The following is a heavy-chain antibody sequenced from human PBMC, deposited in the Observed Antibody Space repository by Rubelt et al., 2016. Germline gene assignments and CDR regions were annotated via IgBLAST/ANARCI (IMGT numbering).Heavy chain of an antibody. V-gene: IGHV1-69*04. CDR3: ARDPRSYHAFDI. Sequence: QVQLVQSGAEVKKPGSSVKVSCKASGGTFSSYAISWVRQAPGQGLEWMGRIIPILGIANDAQKFQGRVTITADKFTGTAYMELSSLRSEDTAVYYCARDPRSYHAFDIWGQGTMVTVSS. CDR2: IIPILGIA. J-gene: IGHJ3*02. CDR1: GGTFSSYA. D-gene: IGHD1-26*01.